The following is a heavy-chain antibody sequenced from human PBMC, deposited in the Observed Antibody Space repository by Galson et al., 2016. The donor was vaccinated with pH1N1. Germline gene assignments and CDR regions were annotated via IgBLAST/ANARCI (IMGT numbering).Heavy chain of an antibody. CDR3: AKVGSYCSGGRCYYFDH. J-gene: IGHJ4*02. D-gene: IGHD2-15*01. Sequence: SLRLSCAASGFTFSNYAMNWVRQAPGKGLEWVSGISGSGGSTNYAESVKGRFIISRDTFKNTLYLQMNSLRAEDTAIFYCAKVGSYCSGGRCYYFDHWGRGAPVTDAS. CDR2: ISGSGGST. CDR1: GFTFSNYA. V-gene: IGHV3-23*01.